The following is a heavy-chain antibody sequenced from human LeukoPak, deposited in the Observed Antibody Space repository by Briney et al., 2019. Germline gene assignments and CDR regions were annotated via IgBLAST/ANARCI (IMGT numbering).Heavy chain of an antibody. CDR3: AIPHLGPHNFDY. D-gene: IGHD1-14*01. CDR2: INPNSGGT. J-gene: IGHJ4*02. CDR1: GFTFTNYN. V-gene: IGHV1-2*02. Sequence: GASVKVSCKASGFTFTNYNLHWVRQAPGQGLEWMGWINPNSGGTNYAQKFQGRVTMTRDTSISTAYMELSRLRSDDTAVYYCAIPHLGPHNFDYWGQGTLVTVSS.